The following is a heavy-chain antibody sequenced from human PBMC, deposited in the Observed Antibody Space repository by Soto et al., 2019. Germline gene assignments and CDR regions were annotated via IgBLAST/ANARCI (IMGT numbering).Heavy chain of an antibody. CDR1: GFTFSSYA. J-gene: IGHJ5*02. Sequence: EVQLLESGGGLVQPGGSLRLSCAASGFTFSSYAMSWVRQAPGKGLEWVSAISGSGGSTYYADSVKGRFTISRDNSKNTLYLQMNSLRAEDTAVYYCAKDPLTVTTRGNRVYFDPWGQGTLVTVSS. CDR3: AKDPLTVTTRGNRVYFDP. D-gene: IGHD4-4*01. V-gene: IGHV3-23*01. CDR2: ISGSGGST.